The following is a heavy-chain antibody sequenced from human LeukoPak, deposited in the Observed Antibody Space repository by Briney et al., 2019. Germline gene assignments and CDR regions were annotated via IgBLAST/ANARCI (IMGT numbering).Heavy chain of an antibody. J-gene: IGHJ4*02. D-gene: IGHD3-22*01. Sequence: SETLSLTCTVSGGSISSYYWHWIRQPPGKGLEWVGYIYHSGSTYYNPSLKSRVTISVDRSKNQFSLKLSSVTAADTAVYYCARALIAYYDSSGYYFDYWGQGTLVTVSS. CDR1: GGSISSYY. CDR2: IYHSGST. CDR3: ARALIAYYDSSGYYFDY. V-gene: IGHV4-59*12.